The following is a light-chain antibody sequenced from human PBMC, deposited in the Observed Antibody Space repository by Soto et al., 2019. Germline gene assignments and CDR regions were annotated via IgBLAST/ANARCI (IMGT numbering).Light chain of an antibody. CDR3: IQGPQWPYT. Sequence: DVVMTQSPLSLPVTLGQPASISCRASRSLIYTDGNTYLNWFHQSPGQSPRRLFAKVSNRDSGVPDRVSGRGSGPDFTLKISRVEAEDFGLYYCIQGPQWPYTFGNGTKLEIK. CDR2: KVS. V-gene: IGKV2-30*01. CDR1: RSLIYTDGNTY. J-gene: IGKJ2*01.